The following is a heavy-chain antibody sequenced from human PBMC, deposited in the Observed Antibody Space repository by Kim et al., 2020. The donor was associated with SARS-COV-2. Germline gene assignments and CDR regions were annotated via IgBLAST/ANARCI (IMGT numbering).Heavy chain of an antibody. CDR3: ARDHQLVIDY. J-gene: IGHJ4*02. V-gene: IGHV3-21*01. CDR2: ISSSSTYI. CDR1: GFTFSSYS. D-gene: IGHD6-6*01. Sequence: GGSLRLSCEASGFTFSSYSMNWVRQAPGKGLEWVSSISSSSTYIYYADSLKGRFTISRDNAKNSLYLQMNSLRAEDTAVYYCARDHQLVIDYWGQGTLVTVSS.